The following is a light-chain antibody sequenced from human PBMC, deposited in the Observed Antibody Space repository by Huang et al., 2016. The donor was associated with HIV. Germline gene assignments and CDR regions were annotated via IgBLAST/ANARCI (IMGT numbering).Light chain of an antibody. J-gene: IGKJ4*01. Sequence: ERVMTQSPATLSVSPGERVTLSCRASQSVSSYLAWYQQKPGQAPRLLIYGASTRATGSPARFSGSGSGTEFTLTISSLQSEDFAVYYCQQYNNWPPLTFGGGTKVEIK. CDR1: QSVSSY. CDR2: GAS. CDR3: QQYNNWPPLT. V-gene: IGKV3-15*01.